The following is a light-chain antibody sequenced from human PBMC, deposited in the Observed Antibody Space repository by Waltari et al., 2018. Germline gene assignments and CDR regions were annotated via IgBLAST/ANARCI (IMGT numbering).Light chain of an antibody. CDR2: DIS. CDR1: QSVSNN. CDR3: QQYNEWPDT. V-gene: IGKV3-15*01. Sequence: IVMTQSPATLSVSPGEGATPSCRASQSVSNNLALYQPLPSQAPRIPIYDISTRATDIPDRFSGSRSRTEFTLTISNLQSEDFAIYYCQQYNEWPDTFGQWTKLEIK. J-gene: IGKJ2*01.